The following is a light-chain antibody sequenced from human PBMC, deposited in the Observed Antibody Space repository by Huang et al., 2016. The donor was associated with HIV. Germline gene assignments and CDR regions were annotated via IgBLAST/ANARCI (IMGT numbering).Light chain of an antibody. CDR2: GVS. Sequence: EIVMTQSPATLSVSPGERVTLSCRASQRLSSQLAGYQQKRGQAPRLLIDGVSTRAPDIPARFSGSGSGTDFTLTINSLQSEDFATYYCQQYNDWPLTFGQGTEVEIK. CDR3: QQYNDWPLT. V-gene: IGKV3-15*01. CDR1: QRLSSQ. J-gene: IGKJ1*01.